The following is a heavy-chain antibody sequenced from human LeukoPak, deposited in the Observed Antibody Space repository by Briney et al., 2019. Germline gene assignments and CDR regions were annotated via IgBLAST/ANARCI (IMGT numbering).Heavy chain of an antibody. J-gene: IGHJ5*02. CDR2: IYYSGST. CDR1: GGSISSYY. Sequence: NPSETLSLTCTVSGGSISSYYWSWIRQPPGKGLEWIGYIYYSGSTNYNPSLKSRVTISVDTSKTQFSLKLSSVTAADTAVYYCARGHYLSGSYNWFDPWGQGTLVTVSS. V-gene: IGHV4-59*01. CDR3: ARGHYLSGSYNWFDP. D-gene: IGHD3-10*01.